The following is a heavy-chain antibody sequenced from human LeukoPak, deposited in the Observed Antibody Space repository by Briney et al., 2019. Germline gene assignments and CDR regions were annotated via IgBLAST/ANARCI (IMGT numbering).Heavy chain of an antibody. J-gene: IGHJ4*02. V-gene: IGHV1-18*03. D-gene: IGHD5-24*01. CDR3: ASGREGYNPSDY. CDR2: ISGYNGNT. Sequence: ASVKVSCKASGYNFPSYGVSWVRQAPGQGLEWMGWISGYNGNTNYEQKYQGRVTLTTDTSTSTAYMELRSLRSDDMAVYYCASGREGYNPSDYWGQGTLVTVSS. CDR1: GYNFPSYG.